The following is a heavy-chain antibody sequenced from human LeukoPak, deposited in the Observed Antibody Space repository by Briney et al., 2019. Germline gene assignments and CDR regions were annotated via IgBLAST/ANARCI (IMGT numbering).Heavy chain of an antibody. J-gene: IGHJ4*02. D-gene: IGHD1-26*01. CDR2: ISHTGGST. CDR1: GFTFSSCA. CDR3: AKANSGSYLDYFDS. V-gene: IGHV3-23*01. Sequence: GGSLRLSCAASGFTFSSCAVSWVRQAPGRGLEWVSTISHTGGSTHYADSVKGRFTISRDNSKNTVYLQVNTVRADDTAVYYCAKANSGSYLDYFDSWGQGTLVTVSS.